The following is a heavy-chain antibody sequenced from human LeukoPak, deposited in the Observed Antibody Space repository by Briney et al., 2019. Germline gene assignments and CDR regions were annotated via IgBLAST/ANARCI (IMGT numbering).Heavy chain of an antibody. CDR1: GGSLSSGDYY. J-gene: IGHJ4*02. CDR2: IYYTGST. V-gene: IGHV4-31*03. Sequence: SETLSLTCTVSGGSLSSGDYYWNWIRQYPGKGPEWIGYIYYTGSTSYSPSLKSRVSISRDTSKNQFSLNLHSVTAADTAVYYCARLDTALDYWGQGTLVTVSS. D-gene: IGHD5-18*01. CDR3: ARLDTALDY.